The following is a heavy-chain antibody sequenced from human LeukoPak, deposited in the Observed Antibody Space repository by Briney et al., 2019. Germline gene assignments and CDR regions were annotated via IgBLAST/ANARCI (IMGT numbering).Heavy chain of an antibody. V-gene: IGHV3-21*01. Sequence: PGGSLRLSCGVSGLTFTGYSMNWVRQAPGKGLEWVSSISSSSSYIYYADSVKGRFTISRDNAKNSLYLQMNSLRAEDTAVYYCARDREMAPARFDYWGQGTLVTVSS. D-gene: IGHD5-24*01. CDR3: ARDREMAPARFDY. CDR1: GLTFTGYS. CDR2: ISSSSSYI. J-gene: IGHJ4*02.